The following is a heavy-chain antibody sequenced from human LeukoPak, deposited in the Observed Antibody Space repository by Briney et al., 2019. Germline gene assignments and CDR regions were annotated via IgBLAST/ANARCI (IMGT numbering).Heavy chain of an antibody. CDR1: GFTFSNYW. Sequence: GGSLRLSCAASGFTFSNYWMKWVRQAPGKGREWVANIKEDGSEKFYVDSVKGGFIISRDNAKNSLYLQMNSLRAEDTAVYYCARDSQHLNFDYWGQGTLVTVSS. CDR3: ARDSQHLNFDY. D-gene: IGHD5/OR15-5a*01. CDR2: IKEDGSEK. V-gene: IGHV3-7*04. J-gene: IGHJ4*02.